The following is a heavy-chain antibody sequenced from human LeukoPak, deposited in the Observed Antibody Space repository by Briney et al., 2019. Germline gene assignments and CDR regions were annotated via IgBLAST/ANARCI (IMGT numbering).Heavy chain of an antibody. D-gene: IGHD2-2*01. J-gene: IGHJ4*02. CDR3: ARDLGGVVPAATDGYSLDY. CDR1: GFTFSNYC. CDR2: IKEDGSEK. Sequence: GGSLRLSCAASGFTFSNYCMSWVRQAPGKGLEWVANIKEDGSEKYYVDSVKGRFTISRDNAKNSLYLQMNSLRAEDTAVYYCARDLGGVVPAATDGYSLDYWGQGTLVTVSS. V-gene: IGHV3-7*01.